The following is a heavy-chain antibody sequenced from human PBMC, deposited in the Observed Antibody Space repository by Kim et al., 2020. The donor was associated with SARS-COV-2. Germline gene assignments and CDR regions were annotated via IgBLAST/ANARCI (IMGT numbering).Heavy chain of an antibody. J-gene: IGHJ5*01. CDR2: GGT. CDR3: ARGIES. V-gene: IGHV4-39*01. Sequence: GGTSYNPSDPSLKSRVTVSVDTSKNQFSLRLTSVTAADTAVYYCARGIESWGQGTLVTVSS.